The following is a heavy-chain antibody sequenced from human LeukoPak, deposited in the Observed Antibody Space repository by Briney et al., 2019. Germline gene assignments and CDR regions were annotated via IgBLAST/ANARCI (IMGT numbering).Heavy chain of an antibody. J-gene: IGHJ4*02. V-gene: IGHV3-23*01. Sequence: GGSLRLSCAASGFTFSSYAMSWVRQAPGKGLEWVSAISGSGGSTYYADSVKGRFTISRDNSKNTLYLKMNSLRAEDTAVYYCAKFMVRGVIIDYWGQGTLVTVSS. CDR1: GFTFSSYA. D-gene: IGHD3-10*01. CDR2: ISGSGGST. CDR3: AKFMVRGVIIDY.